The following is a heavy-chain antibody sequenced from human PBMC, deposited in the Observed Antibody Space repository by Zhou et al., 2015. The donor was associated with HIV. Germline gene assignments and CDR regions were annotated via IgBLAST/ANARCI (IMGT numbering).Heavy chain of an antibody. CDR3: ARPNFPYSSSGGAFDY. J-gene: IGHJ4*02. CDR1: GGTFSSYA. CDR2: IIPIFGTA. D-gene: IGHD6-13*01. Sequence: QVQLVQSGAEVKKPGSSVKVSCKASGGTFSSYAISWVRQAPGQGLEWMGGIIPIFGTANYAQKFQGRVTITADESTSTAYMELSSLRSEDTAVYYCARPNFPYSSSGGAFDYWGQGNPWSPSPQ. V-gene: IGHV1-69*01.